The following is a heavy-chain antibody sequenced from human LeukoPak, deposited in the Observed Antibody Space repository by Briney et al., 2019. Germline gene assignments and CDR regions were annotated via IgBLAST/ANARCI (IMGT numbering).Heavy chain of an antibody. J-gene: IGHJ6*02. D-gene: IGHD3-10*01. CDR3: ARDPMVRGVIHNYYYYGMDV. Sequence: GASVKVSCKASGYTFTSYGISWVRQAPGQGLEWMGWISAYNGNTNYAQKLQGRVTMTTDTSTSTAYMELRSLRSDDTAVYYCARDPMVRGVIHNYYYYGMDVWGQGTTVTVSS. V-gene: IGHV1-18*01. CDR2: ISAYNGNT. CDR1: GYTFTSYG.